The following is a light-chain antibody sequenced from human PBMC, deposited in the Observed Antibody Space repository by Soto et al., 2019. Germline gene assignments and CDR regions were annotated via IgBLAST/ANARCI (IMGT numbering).Light chain of an antibody. Sequence: QSALTQPASVSGSPGQSITISCTGTGSDVGGYKYVSWYQQYPGKAPKLIIFEVTNRPSGVSNRFSGTKSASTASLTISGLQAEDEADYYCQSYDSSLSAWVFGGGTKLTVL. CDR2: EVT. CDR1: GSDVGGYKY. CDR3: QSYDSSLSAWV. J-gene: IGLJ3*02. V-gene: IGLV2-14*01.